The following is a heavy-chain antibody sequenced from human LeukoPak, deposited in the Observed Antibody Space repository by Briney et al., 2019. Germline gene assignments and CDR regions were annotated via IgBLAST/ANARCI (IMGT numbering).Heavy chain of an antibody. CDR3: ATVAGYFDY. V-gene: IGHV3-7*01. J-gene: IGHJ4*02. CDR1: GFTVSSNY. Sequence: GGSLRLSCAASGFTVSSNYMGWVRQAPGKGLEWVASIQKDGSQKYYLESVKGRFTISRDNTKNSLYLHMSSLRADDTAVYFCATVAGYFDYWGQGTLVTVSS. D-gene: IGHD2-21*01. CDR2: IQKDGSQK.